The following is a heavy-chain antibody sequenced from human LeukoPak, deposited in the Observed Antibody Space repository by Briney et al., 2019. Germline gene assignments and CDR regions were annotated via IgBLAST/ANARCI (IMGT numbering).Heavy chain of an antibody. CDR1: GFTFNKFA. J-gene: IGHJ4*02. CDR2: ISSNGDST. Sequence: GSLRLSCAAAGFTFNKFAMHWVRQAPGKALEYVSTISSNGDSTNYASSVKGRFTISRDNSKNTLYLQMNSLRAEDTAVYYCAANYYYDSSGYFGLFYWGQGTLVTVSS. CDR3: AANYYYDSSGYFGLFY. D-gene: IGHD3-22*01. V-gene: IGHV3-64*01.